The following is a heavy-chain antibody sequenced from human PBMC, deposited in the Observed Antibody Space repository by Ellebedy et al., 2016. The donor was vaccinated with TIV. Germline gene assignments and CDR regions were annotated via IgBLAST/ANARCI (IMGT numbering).Heavy chain of an antibody. J-gene: IGHJ6*02. CDR1: GFTVSSFW. Sequence: GESLKISCAASGFTVSSFWMHWLRQAPGKGLVWVARVNSDGSSTRYADSVKGRFTISRDNSKNTLYLQMNSLRAEDTAVYYCAKDQGLWFGDLGGMDVWGQGTTVTV. CDR2: VNSDGSST. V-gene: IGHV3-74*01. CDR3: AKDQGLWFGDLGGMDV. D-gene: IGHD3-10*01.